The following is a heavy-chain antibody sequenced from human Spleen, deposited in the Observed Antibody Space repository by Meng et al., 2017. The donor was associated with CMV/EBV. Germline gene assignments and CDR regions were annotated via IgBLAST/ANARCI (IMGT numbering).Heavy chain of an antibody. V-gene: IGHV3-7*01. CDR2: IKNEGDET. D-gene: IGHD3-16*01. CDR1: GFTFSDHY. Sequence: GESLKISCVASGFTFSDHYMDWVRQAPGKGLEWVAKIKNEGDETYYVDSVKGRFTISRDNTKNSLYLQMNSLRAEETAVYYCARDSSGYYDGTFDIWGQGTKVTVSS. J-gene: IGHJ3*02. CDR3: ARDSSGYYDGTFDI.